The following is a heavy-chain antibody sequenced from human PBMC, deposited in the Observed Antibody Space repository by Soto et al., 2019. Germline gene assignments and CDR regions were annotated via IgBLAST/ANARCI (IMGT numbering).Heavy chain of an antibody. CDR3: ARDLAYIREF. CDR1: GYSFTAYG. Sequence: QVPLVQSGAEVKKPGASVKVSCKASGYSFTAYGISWVRQAPGQGLEWMGWISTAHSDIGYAQKFQGRVTMTTDTSTSTAYMELRSQRSDDTAVYYCARDLAYIREFWGQGTLVTVSS. J-gene: IGHJ4*02. D-gene: IGHD4-17*01. CDR2: ISTAHSDI. V-gene: IGHV1-18*01.